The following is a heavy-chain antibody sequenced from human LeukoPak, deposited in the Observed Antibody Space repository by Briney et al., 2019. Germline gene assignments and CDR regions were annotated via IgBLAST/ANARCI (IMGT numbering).Heavy chain of an antibody. CDR2: INHSGST. J-gene: IGHJ5*02. D-gene: IGHD3-22*01. Sequence: SETLSLTCAVYGGSFSGYYWSWIRQPPGKGLEWIGEINHSGSTNYNPSLKSRVTISVDTSKNQFSLKLSSVTAADTAVYYRARGLITLRYNWFDPWGQGTLVTVSS. V-gene: IGHV4-34*01. CDR3: ARGLITLRYNWFDP. CDR1: GGSFSGYY.